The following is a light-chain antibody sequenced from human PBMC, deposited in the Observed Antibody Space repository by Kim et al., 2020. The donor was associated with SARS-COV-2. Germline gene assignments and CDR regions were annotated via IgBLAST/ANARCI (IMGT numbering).Light chain of an antibody. Sequence: EIVLTQSPSTLSLSPGERATLSCRASQSISSYLAWYQQKPGQAPRLLIYDASNRATGIPARFSGSGSGTDFTLTISSLEPEDFAVYYCQKRYNWPITFGQGTRLEI. V-gene: IGKV3-11*01. CDR3: QKRYNWPIT. CDR1: QSISSY. CDR2: DAS. J-gene: IGKJ5*01.